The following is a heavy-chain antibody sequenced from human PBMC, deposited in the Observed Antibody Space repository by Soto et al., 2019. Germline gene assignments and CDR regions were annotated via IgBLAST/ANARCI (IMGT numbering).Heavy chain of an antibody. D-gene: IGHD2-15*01. CDR3: AKWYCSGGSCYPTFDS. J-gene: IGHJ4*02. Sequence: GGSLRLSCAGSGFTLKNYAMSWVRQAPGKGLGWVSGISGSGGSTYYTDSVKGRFTMSRDNSKNTLYLQMNSLRAEDTAVYYCAKWYCSGGSCYPTFDSWGQGTLGTVSS. V-gene: IGHV3-23*01. CDR2: ISGSGGST. CDR1: GFTLKNYA.